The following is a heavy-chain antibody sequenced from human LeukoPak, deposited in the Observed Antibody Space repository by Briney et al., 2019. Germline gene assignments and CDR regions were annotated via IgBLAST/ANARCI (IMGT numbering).Heavy chain of an antibody. CDR3: ATLGGGSGSYYLGSIPF. V-gene: IGHV4-39*01. CDR2: FYYSGST. Sequence: SETLSLTCTVSGGSISSSSYYWGWIRQPPGKGLEWIGSFYYSGSTYYNPSLKSRVTISVDTSKNQFSLKLSSVTAADTAVYYCATLGGGSGSYYLGSIPFWGQGTLVTVSS. D-gene: IGHD3-10*01. J-gene: IGHJ4*02. CDR1: GGSISSSSYY.